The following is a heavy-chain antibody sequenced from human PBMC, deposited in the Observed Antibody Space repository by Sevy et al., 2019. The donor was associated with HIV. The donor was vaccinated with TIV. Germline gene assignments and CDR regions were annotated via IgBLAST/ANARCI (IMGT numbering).Heavy chain of an antibody. V-gene: IGHV4-39*01. J-gene: IGHJ4*02. CDR2: IYYTGST. CDR1: GGSISSSSYY. Sequence: SETLSLTCTVSGGSISSSSYYWGWIRQPPGKGLEWIGSIYYTGSTYYNPSLKSRVTISVDTYKNQFSLKLGSVTAADTAVYYCARGGNEFWSGYYRFDYWGQGTLVTVSS. D-gene: IGHD3-3*01. CDR3: ARGGNEFWSGYYRFDY.